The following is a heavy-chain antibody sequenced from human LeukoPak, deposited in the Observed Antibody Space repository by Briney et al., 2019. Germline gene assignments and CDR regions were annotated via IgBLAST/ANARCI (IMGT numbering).Heavy chain of an antibody. CDR1: GFTFRSYA. CDR2: ISGSGVST. J-gene: IGHJ4*02. Sequence: GGSLRLSCGASGFTFRSYAMYWVRQAPGKGLEWVSGISGSGVSTYYADSVKGRFTISRDNSKNTLYLQMNSLRAEDTAVYYCAKIGYGDFPGYWGQGTLVTVS. CDR3: AKIGYGDFPGY. D-gene: IGHD4-17*01. V-gene: IGHV3-23*01.